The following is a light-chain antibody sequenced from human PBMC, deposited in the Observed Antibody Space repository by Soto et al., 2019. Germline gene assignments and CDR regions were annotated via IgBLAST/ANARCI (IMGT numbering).Light chain of an antibody. J-gene: IGLJ1*01. CDR3: SSYTSSSSYV. V-gene: IGLV2-14*01. CDR2: DVS. CDR1: SSDVGGYNY. Sequence: LTQPASVSGSPGQSITISCTGTSSDVGGYNYVSWYQQHPGKAPKLMIYDVSNRPSGVSNRFSGSKSGNTASLTISGLQAEDEADYYCSSYTSSSSYVFGTGTKVTVL.